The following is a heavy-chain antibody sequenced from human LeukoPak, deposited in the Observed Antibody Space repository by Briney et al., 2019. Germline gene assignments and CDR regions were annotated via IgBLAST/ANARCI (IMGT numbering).Heavy chain of an antibody. J-gene: IGHJ4*02. D-gene: IGHD6-6*01. CDR1: GGTFSSYA. V-gene: IGHV1-69*13. CDR2: IIPIFGTA. Sequence: SVKVSCKASGGTFSSYAISCVRQAPGQGLEWMGGIIPIFGTANYAQKFQGRVTITADESTSTAYMELSSLRSEDTAVYYCARLVDSSSSGGSFDYWGQGTLVTVSS. CDR3: ARLVDSSSSGGSFDY.